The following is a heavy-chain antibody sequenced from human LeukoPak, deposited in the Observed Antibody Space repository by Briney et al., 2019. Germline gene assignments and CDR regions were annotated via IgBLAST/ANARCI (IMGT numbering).Heavy chain of an antibody. J-gene: IGHJ6*02. D-gene: IGHD6-6*01. CDR1: GFTFSSYA. Sequence: GGSLRLSCAASGFTFSSYAMSWVRQAPGKGLEWVSAISGSGGSTYYADSVKGRFTISRDNFKNTLYLQMNSLRAEDTAVYYCAKSSRRYSSSPYGMDVWGQGTTVTVSS. CDR3: AKSSRRYSSSPYGMDV. CDR2: ISGSGGST. V-gene: IGHV3-23*01.